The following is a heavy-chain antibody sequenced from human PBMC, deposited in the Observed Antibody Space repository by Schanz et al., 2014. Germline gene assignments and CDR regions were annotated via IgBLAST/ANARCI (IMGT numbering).Heavy chain of an antibody. CDR1: GASISSANHY. D-gene: IGHD3-16*02. CDR3: ARGSHVYRYYYIDF. V-gene: IGHV4-31*03. CDR2: IYYSGTT. J-gene: IGHJ6*03. Sequence: QGQLQESGPGLVKASQTLSLTCSVSGASISSANHYWAWVRQPPGKGLEWIGYIYYSGTTYYNPSLRSRPSISVDTFRNLLTLKVTSVTAADTAIYYCARGSHVYRYYYIDFWGKGTTVTVSS.